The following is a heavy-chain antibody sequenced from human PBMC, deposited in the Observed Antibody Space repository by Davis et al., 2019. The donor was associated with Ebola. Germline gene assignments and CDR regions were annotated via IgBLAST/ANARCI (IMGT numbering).Heavy chain of an antibody. CDR1: GFTFSDHY. V-gene: IGHV3-11*03. J-gene: IGHJ4*02. CDR3: GFDF. CDR2: ISSGSNYI. Sequence: GGSLRLSCAASGFTFSDHYMSWIRQAPGKGLEWVSYISSGSNYIYYADSVKGRFTISRDNSKNTLYLQMNSLRAEDTAVYFCGFDFWGQGTLVTVSS.